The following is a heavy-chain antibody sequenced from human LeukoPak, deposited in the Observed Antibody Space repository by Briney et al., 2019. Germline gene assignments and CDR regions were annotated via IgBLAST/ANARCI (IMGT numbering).Heavy chain of an antibody. J-gene: IGHJ3*02. Sequence: SETLSLTCTVSSGSFRTYYWSWIRQPPGKGLEWIGYISYNEGTSYNPSLKSRVTISVDTSNNQLSLKVNSVTAADTAMYYCVKSNSRYQPWTLDIWGRGTMVTVSS. D-gene: IGHD2-2*01. V-gene: IGHV4-59*01. CDR3: VKSNSRYQPWTLDI. CDR2: ISYNEGT. CDR1: SGSFRTYY.